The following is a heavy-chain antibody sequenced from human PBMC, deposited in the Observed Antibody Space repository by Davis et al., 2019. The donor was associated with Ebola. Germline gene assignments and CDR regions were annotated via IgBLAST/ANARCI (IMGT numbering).Heavy chain of an antibody. V-gene: IGHV4-59*01. J-gene: IGHJ4*02. Sequence: MPSETLSLTCTVSGASISNYYWSWIRQPPGKGLEWIAYINFSGSTNYNPSLKSRVAISLDTSNRQFSLKLRSVTAADTAVYYCARLVALYDDSGYAYFDYWGQGTLVTVSS. CDR2: INFSGST. CDR3: ARLVALYDDSGYAYFDY. CDR1: GASISNYY. D-gene: IGHD3-22*01.